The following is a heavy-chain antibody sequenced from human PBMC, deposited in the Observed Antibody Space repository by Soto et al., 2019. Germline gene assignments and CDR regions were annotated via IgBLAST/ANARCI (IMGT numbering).Heavy chain of an antibody. D-gene: IGHD2-15*01. CDR2: VYPSDSDV. J-gene: IGHJ4*02. Sequence: PGESLKISCQGTGYRFSSSWIGWVRQEPGKGLEWLGNVYPSDSDVRYSPAFEGQVTISADNSINTAYLQLLNLKASDTAIYYCARSWGGDGYSHWGQGTLVTVSS. V-gene: IGHV5-51*01. CDR1: GYRFSSSW. CDR3: ARSWGGDGYSH.